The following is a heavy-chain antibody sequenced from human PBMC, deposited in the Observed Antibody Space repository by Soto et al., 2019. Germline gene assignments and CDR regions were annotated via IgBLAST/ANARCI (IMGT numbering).Heavy chain of an antibody. V-gene: IGHV1-18*01. J-gene: IGHJ5*02. D-gene: IGHD1-26*01. CDR3: ARVVGALGHWFDP. CDR1: GYTFTSYG. CDR2: ISAYNGNT. Sequence: QVQLVQSGAEVKKPGASVKVSCKASGYTFTSYGISWVRQAPGQGLEWMGRISAYNGNTNYAQKLQGRVTMTTDTSRSTAYMERRSLTSDDTVVYYCARVVGALGHWFDPWGKGTLVTVSS.